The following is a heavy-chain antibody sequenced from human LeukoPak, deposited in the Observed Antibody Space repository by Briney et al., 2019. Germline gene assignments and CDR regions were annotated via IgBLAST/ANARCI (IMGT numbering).Heavy chain of an antibody. CDR2: ISYDGSNK. J-gene: IGHJ4*02. V-gene: IGHV3-30-3*01. CDR1: EFTFSSYA. Sequence: PGGSLRLSCAASEFTFSSYAMHWVRQAPGKGLEWVAVISYDGSNKYYADSVKGRFTISRDNSKNTLYLQMNSLRAEDTAVYYCAREMYYYDSSGYCADYWGQGTLVTVSS. D-gene: IGHD3-22*01. CDR3: AREMYYYDSSGYCADY.